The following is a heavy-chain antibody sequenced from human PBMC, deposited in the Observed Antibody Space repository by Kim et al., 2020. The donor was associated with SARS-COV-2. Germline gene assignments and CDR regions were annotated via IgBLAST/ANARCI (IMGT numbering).Heavy chain of an antibody. CDR2: IDNDGPTT. V-gene: IGHV3-74*03. Sequence: GGSLRLSCAASGFSFSEWWMDWVRQAPGKGPEWVARIDNDGPTTLYADSVKGRFTISRDNSKNTLYLQMTGLRADDTGVYYCTRGTFWGQGTLVTVSS. CDR3: TRGTF. J-gene: IGHJ4*02. CDR1: GFSFSEWW.